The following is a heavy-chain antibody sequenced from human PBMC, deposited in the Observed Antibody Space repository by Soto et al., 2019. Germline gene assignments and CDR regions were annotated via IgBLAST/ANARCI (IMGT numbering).Heavy chain of an antibody. CDR2: ISYDGSNA. D-gene: IGHD6-19*01. CDR1: GFTITSYP. J-gene: IGHJ3*02. V-gene: IGHV3-30-3*01. CDR3: TRVPPRWLVHAFDI. Sequence: QVQLVESGGGVVQPGRSLRLSCAASGFTITSYPMHWVRQAPGRGLEWVAVISYDGSNAYYADSVKGRFTISRDNSKNTLYLQMNSLRPDDTAVYYCTRVPPRWLVHAFDIWGQGTMVTVSS.